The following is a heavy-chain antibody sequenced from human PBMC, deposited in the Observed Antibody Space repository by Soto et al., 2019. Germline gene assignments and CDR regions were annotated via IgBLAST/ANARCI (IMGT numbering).Heavy chain of an antibody. CDR1: GFTFSSYA. V-gene: IGHV3-23*01. Sequence: GGSLRLSCAASGFTFSSYAMSWVRQAPGKGLEWVSAISGSGGSTYYADSVKGRFTISRDNSKNTLYLQMNSLRAEDTAVYYCAKDLLGLNVVVPAAPLDVWGKGTTVTVSS. CDR3: AKDLLGLNVVVPAAPLDV. D-gene: IGHD2-2*01. CDR2: ISGSGGST. J-gene: IGHJ6*04.